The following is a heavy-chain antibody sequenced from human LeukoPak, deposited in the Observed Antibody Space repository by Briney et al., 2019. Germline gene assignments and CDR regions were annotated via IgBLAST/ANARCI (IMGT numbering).Heavy chain of an antibody. J-gene: IGHJ4*02. CDR2: IYYSGST. D-gene: IGHD5-18*01. CDR1: GGSINSYY. V-gene: IGHV4-59*08. CDR3: ARHVQDTTMVTPLYYFDY. Sequence: SETLSLTCTVSGGSINSYYWSWIRQPPGKGLEWIGYIYYSGSTNYIPSLKSRVTISVDTSKNQFSLKLTSVTAADAAVYYCARHVQDTTMVTPLYYFDYWGQGTLVTVSS.